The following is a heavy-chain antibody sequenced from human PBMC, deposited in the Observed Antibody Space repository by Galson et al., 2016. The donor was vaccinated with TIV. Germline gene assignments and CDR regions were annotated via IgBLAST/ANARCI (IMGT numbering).Heavy chain of an antibody. CDR1: GFTFSIYG. V-gene: IGHV3-30*02. CDR2: IGNDGVDK. J-gene: IGHJ4*02. CDR3: ATATVPNLGDY. D-gene: IGHD4-17*01. Sequence: SLRLSCAASGFTFSIYGMHWVRQAPGKGLEWVASIGNDGVDKHADSVKGRFTISRDNSKNTLYLQMSNLRPEDTAVYFCATATVPNLGDYWGQGVLVTVSS.